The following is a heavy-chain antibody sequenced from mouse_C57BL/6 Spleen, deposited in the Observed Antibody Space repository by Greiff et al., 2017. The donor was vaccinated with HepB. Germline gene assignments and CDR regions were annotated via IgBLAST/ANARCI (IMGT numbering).Heavy chain of an antibody. D-gene: IGHD1-1*01. Sequence: VKLQESGAELARPGATVKLSCKASGYTFTSYGISWVKQRTGQGLEWIGEIYPRSGSTYYNEKFKGKATLTADKSSSTAYMELRSLTSEDSAVYFCARRYGSSYPYWYFDVWGTGTTVTVSS. J-gene: IGHJ1*03. V-gene: IGHV1-81*01. CDR1: GYTFTSYG. CDR2: IYPRSGST. CDR3: ARRYGSSYPYWYFDV.